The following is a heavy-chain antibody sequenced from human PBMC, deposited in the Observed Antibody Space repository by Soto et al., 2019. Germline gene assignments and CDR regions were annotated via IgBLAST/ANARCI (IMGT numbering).Heavy chain of an antibody. V-gene: IGHV3-30*03. CDR1: GFTFSSYG. Sequence: PGGSLRLSCAASGFTFSSYGMHWVRQAPGKGLEWVAVISYDGSNKYYADSVKGRFTISRDNSKNTLYLQMNSLRAEDTAVYYCSPVGYYTFDYWGQGTLVTVSS. J-gene: IGHJ4*02. D-gene: IGHD3-22*01. CDR3: SPVGYYTFDY. CDR2: ISYDGSNK.